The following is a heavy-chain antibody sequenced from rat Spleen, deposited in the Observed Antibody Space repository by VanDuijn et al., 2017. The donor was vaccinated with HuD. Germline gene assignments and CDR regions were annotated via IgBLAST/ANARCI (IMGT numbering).Heavy chain of an antibody. CDR2: ITNTGVST. D-gene: IGHD1-12*03. CDR3: ARHHYDGYYHGPVLGVMDA. CDR1: GFTFNNNW. Sequence: EVQLVESGGDLVPPGRSLKLSCAASGFTFNNNWMTWIRQAPGKGLEWVASITNTGVSTYYSDSVKGRFTISRDTAKSTLYLQMNSLRSEDTATYYCARHHYDGYYHGPVLGVMDAWGQGASVTVSS. V-gene: IGHV5-31*01. J-gene: IGHJ4*01.